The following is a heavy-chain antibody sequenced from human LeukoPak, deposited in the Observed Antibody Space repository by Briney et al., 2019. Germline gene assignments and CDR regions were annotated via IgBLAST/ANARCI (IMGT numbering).Heavy chain of an antibody. V-gene: IGHV3-23*01. CDR3: AKMYFYDSSGYYSFDY. Sequence: GGSLRLSCAASGFTFSTYLMSWVRQAPGKGLEWVSAMSGSGGATYYADSVKGRITISRENSKNTLFLQMNSLRAEDTAVYYCAKMYFYDSSGYYSFDYWGQGTLVTVSS. CDR2: MSGSGGAT. J-gene: IGHJ4*02. CDR1: GFTFSTYL. D-gene: IGHD3-22*01.